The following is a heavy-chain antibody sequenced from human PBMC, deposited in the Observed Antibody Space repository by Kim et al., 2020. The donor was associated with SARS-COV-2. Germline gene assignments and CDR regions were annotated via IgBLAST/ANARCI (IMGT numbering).Heavy chain of an antibody. Sequence: GGSLRLSCAASGFTFSSYAMHWVRQAPGKGLEWVAVISYDGSNKYYADSVKGRFTISRDNSKNTLYLQMNSLRAEDTAVYYCARSGFGWELSDAFDIWG. D-gene: IGHD1-26*01. J-gene: IGHJ3*02. CDR1: GFTFSSYA. CDR2: ISYDGSNK. V-gene: IGHV3-30*04. CDR3: ARSGFGWELSDAFDI.